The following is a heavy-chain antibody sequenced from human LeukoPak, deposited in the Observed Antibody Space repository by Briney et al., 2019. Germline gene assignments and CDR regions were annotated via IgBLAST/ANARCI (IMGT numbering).Heavy chain of an antibody. Sequence: PGGSLRHSCAASGFTFSSYGMHWVRQAPGKGLEWVAVIWYDGSNKYYADSVKGRFTISRDNSKNTLYLQMNSLRAEDTAVYYCARDLRYSSGWFDYWGQGTLVTVSS. D-gene: IGHD6-19*01. CDR2: IWYDGSNK. V-gene: IGHV3-33*01. J-gene: IGHJ4*02. CDR1: GFTFSSYG. CDR3: ARDLRYSSGWFDY.